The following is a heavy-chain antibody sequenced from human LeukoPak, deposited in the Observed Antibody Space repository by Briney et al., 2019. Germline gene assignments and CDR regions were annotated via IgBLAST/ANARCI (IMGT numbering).Heavy chain of an antibody. CDR2: ISAYNGNT. Sequence: ASVKASCKASGGTFSSYAISWVRQAPGRGLEWMGWISAYNGNTNYAQKLQGRVTMTTDTSTSTAYMELRGLRSDDTAVYYCARVGGGSYSDAFDIWGQGTMVTVSS. J-gene: IGHJ3*02. CDR1: GGTFSSYA. V-gene: IGHV1-18*01. D-gene: IGHD1-26*01. CDR3: ARVGGGSYSDAFDI.